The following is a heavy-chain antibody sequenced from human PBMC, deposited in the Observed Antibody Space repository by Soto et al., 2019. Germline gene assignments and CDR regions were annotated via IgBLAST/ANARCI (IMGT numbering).Heavy chain of an antibody. Sequence: PSETLSLTCTVSGGSISSYYWRWIRQPPGKGLEWIGYLYYSGSTNYNPSLKSRVTISVDTSKNQFSLKLSSVTAADTAVYYCARALYVYDYGWGGYRSDGMDVWGQGTKVTVSS. CDR3: ARALYVYDYGWGGYRSDGMDV. D-gene: IGHD3-16*02. J-gene: IGHJ6*02. V-gene: IGHV4-59*01. CDR2: LYYSGST. CDR1: GGSISSYY.